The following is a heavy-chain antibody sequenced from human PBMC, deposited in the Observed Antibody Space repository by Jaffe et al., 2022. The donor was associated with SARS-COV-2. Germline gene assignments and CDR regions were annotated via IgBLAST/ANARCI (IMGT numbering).Heavy chain of an antibody. J-gene: IGHJ6*02. V-gene: IGHV4-39*01. D-gene: IGHD3-3*01. Sequence: QLQLQESGPGLVKPSETLSLTCTVSGGSINSNSYFWGWVRQPPGKGLEWIGNINYSGSTYYNPSLKSRVTISVDTSKNQFSLELTSVTAADTAVYYCARLGVLITIFGVDPYGMDVWGQGTTVTVSS. CDR1: GGSINSNSYF. CDR2: INYSGST. CDR3: ARLGVLITIFGVDPYGMDV.